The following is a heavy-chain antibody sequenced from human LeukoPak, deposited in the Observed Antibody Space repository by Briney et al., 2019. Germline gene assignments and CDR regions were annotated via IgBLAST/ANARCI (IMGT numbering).Heavy chain of an antibody. V-gene: IGHV4-61*08. Sequence: PSETLSLTCTVSGGSISSGGYYWSWIRQHPGKGLEWIGYIYYSGSTNYNPSLKSRVTISVDTSKNQFSLKLSSVTAADTAVYYCARRPQKYSSGWYGDYYYGMDVWGQGTTVTVSS. CDR1: GGSISSGGYY. J-gene: IGHJ6*02. CDR2: IYYSGST. CDR3: ARRPQKYSSGWYGDYYYGMDV. D-gene: IGHD6-19*01.